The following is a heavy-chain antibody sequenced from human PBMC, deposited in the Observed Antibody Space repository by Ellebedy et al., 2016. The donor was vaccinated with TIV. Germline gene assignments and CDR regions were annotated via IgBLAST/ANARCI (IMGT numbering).Heavy chain of an antibody. J-gene: IGHJ5*02. D-gene: IGHD2-21*01. Sequence: AASVKVSCKDSGYYFPSYGFNWVRQAHGQGLEWVGWISDHNGNTHYAQNFQGRVTMTTDTSTSTAYMELRSLRSDDTAVYYCARVYGDWWFDPWGQGTLVTVSS. CDR3: ARVYGDWWFDP. V-gene: IGHV1-18*04. CDR2: ISDHNGNT. CDR1: GYYFPSYG.